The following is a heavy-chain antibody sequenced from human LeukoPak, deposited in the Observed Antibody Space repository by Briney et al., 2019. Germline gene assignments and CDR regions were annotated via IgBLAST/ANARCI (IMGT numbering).Heavy chain of an antibody. Sequence: ASVKVSSKASGVTFSSYAISWVRQAPGQGLDWMGGIIPIFGTANYAQKFQGRVTITADKSTSTAYMELSSLRSEDTAVYYCARDGGGYSGYDLLNPYYGMDVWGKGTTVTVSS. V-gene: IGHV1-69*06. J-gene: IGHJ6*04. CDR3: ARDGGGYSGYDLLNPYYGMDV. D-gene: IGHD5-12*01. CDR2: IIPIFGTA. CDR1: GVTFSSYA.